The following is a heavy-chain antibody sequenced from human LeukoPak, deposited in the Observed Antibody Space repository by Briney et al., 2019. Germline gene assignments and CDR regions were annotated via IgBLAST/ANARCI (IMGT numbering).Heavy chain of an antibody. CDR1: GFTFSSYS. CDR3: AKEDGNYGSGRYYYFDY. D-gene: IGHD3-10*01. J-gene: IGHJ4*02. V-gene: IGHV3-21*04. CDR2: ISSSSSFI. Sequence: GGSLRLSCAASGFTFSSYSMNWVRKAPGKGLEWVSSISSSSSFIYYADSVKGRFTISRDNAKNSLYLQMNSLRAEDTAVYYCAKEDGNYGSGRYYYFDYWGQGTLVTVSS.